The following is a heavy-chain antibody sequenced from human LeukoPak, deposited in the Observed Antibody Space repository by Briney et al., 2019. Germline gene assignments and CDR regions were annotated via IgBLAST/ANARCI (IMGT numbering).Heavy chain of an antibody. Sequence: EASVNVSCKASGGTFSSYSMNWVRQAPAKGLEWVSSISSSSSYIYYADSVKGRFTISRDNVKNSLYLQMNSLRAEDTAVYYCARGDIVVVPAAMAPVNYWGQGTLVTVSS. J-gene: IGHJ4*02. CDR3: ARGDIVVVPAAMAPVNY. CDR2: ISSSSSYI. CDR1: GGTFSSYS. V-gene: IGHV3-21*01. D-gene: IGHD2-2*01.